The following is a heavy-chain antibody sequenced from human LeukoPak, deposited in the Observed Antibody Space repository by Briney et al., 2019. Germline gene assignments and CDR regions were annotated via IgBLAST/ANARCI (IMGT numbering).Heavy chain of an antibody. CDR3: AKAVGGSITMIVVVITYAFDI. D-gene: IGHD3-22*01. J-gene: IGHJ3*02. CDR1: GFTFSSYA. CDR2: ISGSGGST. V-gene: IGHV3-23*01. Sequence: GGSLRLSCAASGFTFSSYAMSWVRQAPGKGLEWVSAISGSGGSTYYADSVKGRFTISRDNSKNTLYLQMNSLRAEDTAVYYCAKAVGGSITMIVVVITYAFDIWGQGTMVTVSS.